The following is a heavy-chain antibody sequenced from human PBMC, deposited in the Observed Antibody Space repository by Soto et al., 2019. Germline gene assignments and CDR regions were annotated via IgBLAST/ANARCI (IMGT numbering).Heavy chain of an antibody. D-gene: IGHD5-18*01. J-gene: IGHJ4*02. Sequence: SETLSLTCTVSGGSISSSSYYWGWIRQPPGKGLEWIGSIYYSGSTYYNPSLKSRVTISVDTSKNQFSLKLSSVTAADTAVYYCARHFYTAMVVFDYWGQGTLVTV. CDR2: IYYSGST. CDR1: GGSISSSSYY. CDR3: ARHFYTAMVVFDY. V-gene: IGHV4-39*01.